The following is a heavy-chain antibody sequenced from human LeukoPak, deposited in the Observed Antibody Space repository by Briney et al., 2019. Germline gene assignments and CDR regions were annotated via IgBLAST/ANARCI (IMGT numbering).Heavy chain of an antibody. J-gene: IGHJ4*02. CDR3: AKGSGDSSGWFQLFDY. CDR1: GFTFDDYA. CDR2: ISWNSGSI. V-gene: IGHV3-9*01. D-gene: IGHD6-19*01. Sequence: GGSLRLSCAASGFTFDDYAMHWVRQAPGKGLEWVSGISWNSGSIGYADSVKGRFTISRDNSKNALYLQMNSLRAEDTAVYYCAKGSGDSSGWFQLFDYWGQGTLVTVSS.